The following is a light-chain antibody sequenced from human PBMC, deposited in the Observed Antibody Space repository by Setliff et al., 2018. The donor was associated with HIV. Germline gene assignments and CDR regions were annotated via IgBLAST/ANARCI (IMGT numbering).Light chain of an antibody. CDR3: GTGDSGLISAVGV. CDR2: ENN. J-gene: IGLJ1*01. Sequence: QSVLTQPPSVSAAPGQKVTISCSGGSSNIGKNFVSWYQQFPGAAPKLVIYENNKRPSGIPDRFSGSKSGTSATLDITGLQTGDEAEYYCGTGDSGLISAVGVFGSGTKVTVL. V-gene: IGLV1-51*01. CDR1: SSNIGKNF.